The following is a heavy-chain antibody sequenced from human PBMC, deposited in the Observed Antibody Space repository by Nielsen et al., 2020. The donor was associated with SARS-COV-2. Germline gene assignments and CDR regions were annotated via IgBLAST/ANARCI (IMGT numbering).Heavy chain of an antibody. Sequence: GGSLRFSCAASGFTFSSYWMSWVRQAPGKGLEWVANIKQDGSEKYYVDSVKGRFTISRDNAKNSLYLQMNSLRAEDTAVYYCARIGKSYYFDYWGQGTLVTVSS. CDR1: GFTFSSYW. J-gene: IGHJ4*02. CDR3: ARIGKSYYFDY. D-gene: IGHD1-26*01. CDR2: IKQDGSEK. V-gene: IGHV3-7*01.